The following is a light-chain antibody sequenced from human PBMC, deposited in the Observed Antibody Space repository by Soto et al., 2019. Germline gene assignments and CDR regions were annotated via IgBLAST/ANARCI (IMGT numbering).Light chain of an antibody. CDR3: QQYNSYWA. V-gene: IGKV1-5*03. CDR2: KAS. CDR1: QSISSW. J-gene: IGKJ1*01. Sequence: DIQMTQSHSTLSASVGDRVTITFRASQSISSWLACYQQKPGKAPKLLIYKASSLQIGVPSRFSGSGSGTEFTPPLITLQPDQFATYNCQQYNSYWAVGQGTKVDI.